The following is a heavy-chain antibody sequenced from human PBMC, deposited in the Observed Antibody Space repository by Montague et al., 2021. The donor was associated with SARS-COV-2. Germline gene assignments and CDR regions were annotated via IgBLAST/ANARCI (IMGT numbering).Heavy chain of an antibody. D-gene: IGHD6-19*01. V-gene: IGHV3-21*01. CDR1: GFMFSIYA. J-gene: IGHJ4*02. CDR2: ISITSTNYI. Sequence: SLRLSCAASGFMFSIYAMNWVRQAPGKGLEWVSSISITSTNYIYYAESVKGRFAISRDNAKNSLFLQMNSLRTDDTAVYCCASDMQHWLEVPFDSWGQGTLVTVSS. CDR3: ASDMQHWLEVPFDS.